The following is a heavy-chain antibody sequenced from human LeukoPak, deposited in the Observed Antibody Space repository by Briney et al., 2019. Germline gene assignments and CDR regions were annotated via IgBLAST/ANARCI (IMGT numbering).Heavy chain of an antibody. CDR2: ISWNSGSI. CDR3: AKDTRYPHGYNLDYFDY. Sequence: GRSLRLSCAASGFTFDDYAMHWVRRAPGKGLEWVSGISWNSGSIGYADSVKGRFTISRDNAKNSLYLQMNSLRAEDTALYYCAKDTRYPHGYNLDYFDYWGQGTLVTVSS. CDR1: GFTFDDYA. J-gene: IGHJ4*02. D-gene: IGHD5-24*01. V-gene: IGHV3-9*01.